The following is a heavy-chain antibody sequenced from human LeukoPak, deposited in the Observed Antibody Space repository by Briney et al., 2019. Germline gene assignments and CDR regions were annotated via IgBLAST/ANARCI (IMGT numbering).Heavy chain of an antibody. CDR3: AKTNGYYDL. J-gene: IGHJ4*02. CDR1: GFTFSSNG. D-gene: IGHD3-22*01. Sequence: GGSLRLSCAASGFTFSSNGMSWVRKAPGKGLEWVSSISGSGDKTYYADSVKGRFTISRDNSKSTMYLQMNSLRAEDTAVYHCAKTNGYYDLWGQGTLVSVSS. CDR2: ISGSGDKT. V-gene: IGHV3-23*01.